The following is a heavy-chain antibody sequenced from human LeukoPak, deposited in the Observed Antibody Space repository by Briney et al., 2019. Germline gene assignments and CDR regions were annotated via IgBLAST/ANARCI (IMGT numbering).Heavy chain of an antibody. D-gene: IGHD6-6*01. CDR1: GGTFSSYA. Sequence: SVKDSCKASGGTFSSYAISWVRQAPGQGLEWMGRIIPILGIANYAQKFQGRVTITADKSTSTAYMELSSLRSEDTAVYYCARAIVPMNAFDIWGQGTMVTVSS. V-gene: IGHV1-69*04. CDR3: ARAIVPMNAFDI. J-gene: IGHJ3*02. CDR2: IIPILGIA.